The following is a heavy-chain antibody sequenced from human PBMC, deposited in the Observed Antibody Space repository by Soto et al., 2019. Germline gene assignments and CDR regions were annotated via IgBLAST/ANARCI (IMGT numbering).Heavy chain of an antibody. D-gene: IGHD4-17*01. CDR1: GCSISSGGYY. CDR3: ARGRGTVTTVTTHLDY. CDR2: IYYSGST. J-gene: IGHJ4*02. Sequence: SETLSLTCTVSGCSISSGGYYWSWIRQHPGKGLEWIGYIYYSGSTYYNPSLESRVTISVDTSKNQFSLKLSSVTAADTAVYYCARGRGTVTTVTTHLDYWGQGTLVTVS. V-gene: IGHV4-31*03.